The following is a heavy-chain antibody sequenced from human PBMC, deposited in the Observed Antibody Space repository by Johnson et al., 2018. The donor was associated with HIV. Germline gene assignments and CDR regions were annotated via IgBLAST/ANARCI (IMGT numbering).Heavy chain of an antibody. D-gene: IGHD2-15*01. V-gene: IGHV3-7*01. Sequence: VHLVESGGGLVQPGGSLRLSCAASGFTFSRYWMSWVRQAPGKGLEWVANIKQDGSEKYYVDSVKGRFTISRDNAKKPLYLHMTSLRAEDTAVYYCARAGGSCYCWVLSAQPDAFDIWGQGTMVTVSS. CDR3: ARAGGSCYCWVLSAQPDAFDI. CDR1: GFTFSRYW. J-gene: IGHJ3*02. CDR2: IKQDGSEK.